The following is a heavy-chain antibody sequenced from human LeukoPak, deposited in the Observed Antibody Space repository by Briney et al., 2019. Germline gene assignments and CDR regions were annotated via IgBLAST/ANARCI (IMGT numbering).Heavy chain of an antibody. CDR2: ISGSAGST. V-gene: IGHV3-23*01. D-gene: IGHD3-22*01. CDR3: AKDALLGTHYHTNGYTH. Sequence: GGSLRLSCAASGFTFSSYAMTWVRQAPGKGLEWVSTISGSAGSTYYADSVKGRFTISRDNSKNTLYMQMNSLRGEDTALYYCAKDALLGTHYHTNGYTHWGQGTLVAVSS. J-gene: IGHJ4*02. CDR1: GFTFSSYA.